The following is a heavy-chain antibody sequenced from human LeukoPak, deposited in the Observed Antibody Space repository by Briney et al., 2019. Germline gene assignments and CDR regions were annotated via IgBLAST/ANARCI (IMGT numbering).Heavy chain of an antibody. CDR2: IHPGDSST. CDR1: GYSFTSYW. Sequence: PGESLKISCKGSGYSFTSYWIGWVRQMPGKGLEWMGIIHPGDSSTRYSSSFQGQVTISADKSISTAYLQWSSLKASDTAMYYCTRHLNDYGDQGSGDYWGQGTLVTVSS. J-gene: IGHJ4*02. V-gene: IGHV5-51*01. CDR3: TRHLNDYGDQGSGDY. D-gene: IGHD4-17*01.